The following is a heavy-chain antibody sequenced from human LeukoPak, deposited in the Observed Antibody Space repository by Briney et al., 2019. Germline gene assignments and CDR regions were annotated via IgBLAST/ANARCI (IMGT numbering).Heavy chain of an antibody. J-gene: IGHJ4*02. CDR1: GYSFTSYW. CDR2: IDPSDSYT. D-gene: IGHD3-22*01. Sequence: GESLKISCKGSGYSFTSYWISWVRQMPGRGLDWMGRIDPSDSYTEYSPSFQGHITISADKSISTAYLQWSSLKASDTAMYYCARQFRDSSGYYSYYFDYWGQGTLVTVSS. V-gene: IGHV5-10-1*01. CDR3: ARQFRDSSGYYSYYFDY.